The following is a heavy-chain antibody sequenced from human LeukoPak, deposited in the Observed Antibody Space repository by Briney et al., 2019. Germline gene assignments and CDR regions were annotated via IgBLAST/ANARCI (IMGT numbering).Heavy chain of an antibody. V-gene: IGHV4-59*01. D-gene: IGHD5-18*01. Sequence: SSETLSLTCTVSGGSISSYYWSWIRQPPGKGLEWIGYIYYSGSTNYNPSLKSRVTISVDTSKNQFSLKLSSVTAADTAVYYCARAELGYSYGYSYYYYYYMDVWGKGTTVTVSS. CDR3: ARAELGYSYGYSYYYYYYMDV. CDR1: GGSISSYY. CDR2: IYYSGST. J-gene: IGHJ6*03.